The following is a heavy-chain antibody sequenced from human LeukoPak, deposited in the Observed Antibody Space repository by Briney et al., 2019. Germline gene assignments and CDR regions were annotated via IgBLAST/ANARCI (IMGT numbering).Heavy chain of an antibody. V-gene: IGHV1-46*01. D-gene: IGHD3-16*01. CDR1: GYTFTSYY. CDR3: ARERRAWGEDF. J-gene: IGHJ4*02. Sequence: ASVKVSCKASGYTFTSYYMYWVRQAPGQGLEWVGLINPNGGSTGYAQRFQGRVTVTTDTSTSTVYMELNSLGPEDTAVYYCARERRAWGEDFWGQGTLVTVSS. CDR2: INPNGGST.